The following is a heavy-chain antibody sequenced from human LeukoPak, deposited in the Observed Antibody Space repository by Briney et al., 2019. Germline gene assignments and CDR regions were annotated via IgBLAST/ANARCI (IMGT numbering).Heavy chain of an antibody. D-gene: IGHD1-26*01. CDR1: GFTFSSYW. Sequence: GGSLRLSCAASGFTFSSYWMSWVRQAPGKGLEWVTNMNQDGSEKYYVDSVKGRFTISRDNAKNSLYLQMNNLRAEDTAVYYCARGGELLRPADYWGQGTLVTVSS. V-gene: IGHV3-7*01. J-gene: IGHJ4*02. CDR2: MNQDGSEK. CDR3: ARGGELLRPADY.